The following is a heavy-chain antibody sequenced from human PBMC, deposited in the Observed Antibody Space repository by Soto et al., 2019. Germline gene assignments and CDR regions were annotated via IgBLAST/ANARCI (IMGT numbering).Heavy chain of an antibody. J-gene: IGHJ4*02. CDR1: GFSISTSGVN. Sequence: QITLKESGPTLVKPTQTLTLTCTFSGFSISTSGVNVGWIRQPPGKALEWLALIYWDDNKRYSPSLRSRLTTTKDTSKNQVVLTMTNMDPVDTATYYCAQRSGVRGRPYFDYWGQGTLVTVSS. V-gene: IGHV2-5*02. CDR3: AQRSGVRGRPYFDY. CDR2: IYWDDNK.